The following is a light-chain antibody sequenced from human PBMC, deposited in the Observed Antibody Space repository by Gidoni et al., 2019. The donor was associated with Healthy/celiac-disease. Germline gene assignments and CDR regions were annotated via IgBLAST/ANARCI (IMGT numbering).Light chain of an antibody. Sequence: QSALTQPGYVSGSPGPSITISCNVTSSDVGGYNYVSWYQQHPGIAPKLMIYDVSNRPYVVSMRFSGSKSGNTASLTISGLPAEDEADYYCSSYTSSSTLLFGGGTKLSVL. J-gene: IGLJ2*01. V-gene: IGLV2-14*01. CDR1: SSDVGGYNY. CDR2: DVS. CDR3: SSYTSSSTLL.